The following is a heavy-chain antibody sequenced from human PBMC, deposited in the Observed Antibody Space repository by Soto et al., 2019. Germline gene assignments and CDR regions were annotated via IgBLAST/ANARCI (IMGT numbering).Heavy chain of an antibody. CDR3: AREFFSSGWERSDYYYYGMDV. J-gene: IGHJ6*02. Sequence: GGSLRLSCAASGFTFSSYAMHWVRQAPGKGLEWVAVISYDGSNKYYADSVKGRFTISRDNSKNTLYLQMNSLRAEDTAVYYCAREFFSSGWERSDYYYYGMDVWGQGTTVTVSS. CDR2: ISYDGSNK. D-gene: IGHD6-19*01. V-gene: IGHV3-30-3*01. CDR1: GFTFSSYA.